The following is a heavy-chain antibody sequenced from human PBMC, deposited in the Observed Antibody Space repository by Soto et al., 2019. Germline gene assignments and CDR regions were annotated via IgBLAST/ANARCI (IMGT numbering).Heavy chain of an antibody. D-gene: IGHD6-19*01. V-gene: IGHV1-18*01. CDR2: TSAYNGNT. CDR1: GYTFTSYG. J-gene: IGHJ6*02. CDR3: ARRQWLVGGYYYGMDV. Sequence: QVQLVQSGAEVKKPGASVKVSCKASGYTFTSYGISWVRQAPGQGLEWMGCTSAYNGNTNYAQKLQGRVTMTTDTSTSTAYMELRSLRSDDTAVYYCARRQWLVGGYYYGMDVWGQGTTVTVSS.